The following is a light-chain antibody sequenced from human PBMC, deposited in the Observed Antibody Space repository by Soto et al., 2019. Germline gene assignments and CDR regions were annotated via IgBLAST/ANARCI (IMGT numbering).Light chain of an antibody. J-gene: IGKJ4*01. CDR2: GAS. CDR1: QSVSSSY. V-gene: IGKV3-20*01. Sequence: DIVLTQSAGILSLSPGERATLSCRASQSVSSSYLAWYQQKPGQAPRLLIYGASIRATGIPDRFSGSGSGTDFTLTISRLEPEDFAVYYCQQYGSSPLTFGGGTKVEIK. CDR3: QQYGSSPLT.